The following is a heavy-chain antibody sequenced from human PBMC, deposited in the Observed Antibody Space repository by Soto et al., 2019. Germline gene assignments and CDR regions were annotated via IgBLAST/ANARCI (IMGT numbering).Heavy chain of an antibody. CDR1: GGSLRGYY. Sequence: QAQLHQWGAGLLKPSETLSLTCAVSGGSLRGYYWTWVRQPPGKGLEWVGEINDSGSATYRTSLQSRVTISLDTSKNQFSLKRNSVTAADTAMYCCAGQRGSGWYYFVSWGQGPLVIVSS. CDR3: AGQRGSGWYYFVS. D-gene: IGHD6-19*01. V-gene: IGHV4-34*01. J-gene: IGHJ4*02. CDR2: INDSGSA.